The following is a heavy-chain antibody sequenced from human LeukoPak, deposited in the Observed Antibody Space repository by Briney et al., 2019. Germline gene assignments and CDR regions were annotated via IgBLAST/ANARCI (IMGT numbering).Heavy chain of an antibody. CDR3: ATDLIVVVITTPYYFDY. V-gene: IGHV3-30-3*01. CDR1: GFTFSSYA. Sequence: GGSLRLSCAASGFTFSSYAMHWVRQAPGKGLEWVAVISYDGSNKYYADSVKGRFTISRDNSKNTLYLQMNGLRAEDTAVYYCATDLIVVVITTPYYFDYWGQGTLVTVSS. CDR2: ISYDGSNK. J-gene: IGHJ4*02. D-gene: IGHD3-22*01.